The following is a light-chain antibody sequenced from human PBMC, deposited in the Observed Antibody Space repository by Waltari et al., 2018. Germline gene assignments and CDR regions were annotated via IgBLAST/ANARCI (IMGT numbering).Light chain of an antibody. CDR1: SSDVGGYNY. CDR2: DVS. J-gene: IGLJ2*01. V-gene: IGLV2-14*03. CDR3: SSYTSSSIVV. Sequence: QSALTQPASVSGSPGQSITISCTGTSSDVGGYNYVSWYQQHPGKAPKLMIYDVSNRPSGCSIRFSGSKSGNTASLTISGLQAEDEADYYCSSYTSSSIVVFGGGTKLTVL.